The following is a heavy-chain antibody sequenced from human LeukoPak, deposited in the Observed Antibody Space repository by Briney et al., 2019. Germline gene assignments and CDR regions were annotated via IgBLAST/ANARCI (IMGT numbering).Heavy chain of an antibody. CDR3: ARDRRGSFYTFDL. CDR1: GASINGYF. V-gene: IGHV4-59*01. CDR2: VSHTGAT. D-gene: IGHD1-26*01. Sequence: SETLSLTCSVSGASINGYFWSWVRQTPEKGLQWIGYVSHTGATTSNPTLENRVSITIDTSKSQISLTMTSVTAADSALYYCARDRRGSFYTFDLWGPGTIVSVS. J-gene: IGHJ3*01.